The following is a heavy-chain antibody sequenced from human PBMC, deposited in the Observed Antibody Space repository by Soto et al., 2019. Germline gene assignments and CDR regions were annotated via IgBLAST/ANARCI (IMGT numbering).Heavy chain of an antibody. CDR2: ISAYNGNT. D-gene: IGHD3-10*01. CDR1: GYTFTSYG. Sequence: AASVKVSCKASGYTFTSYGISWVRQAPGQGLEWMGWISAYNGNTNYAQKLQGRVTMTTDTSTSTAYMELRSLRSDDTAVYYCARDPITYGSGRYGDAFDIWGQGTMVTVSS. J-gene: IGHJ3*02. CDR3: ARDPITYGSGRYGDAFDI. V-gene: IGHV1-18*01.